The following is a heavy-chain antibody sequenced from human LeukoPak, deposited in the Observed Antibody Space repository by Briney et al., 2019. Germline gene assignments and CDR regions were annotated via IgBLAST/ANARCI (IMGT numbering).Heavy chain of an antibody. Sequence: ASVKVSCTASGYTFTSYYIHWVRQAPGQGFEWMGLINPNGGSTDYAQKFQGRVTMTRDTSTSTVYMELSSLRSEDAAVYYCARAAGDSYGYRYYFDYWGQGTLVTVSS. CDR3: ARAAGDSYGYRYYFDY. D-gene: IGHD5-18*01. CDR2: INPNGGST. CDR1: GYTFTSYY. V-gene: IGHV1-46*01. J-gene: IGHJ4*02.